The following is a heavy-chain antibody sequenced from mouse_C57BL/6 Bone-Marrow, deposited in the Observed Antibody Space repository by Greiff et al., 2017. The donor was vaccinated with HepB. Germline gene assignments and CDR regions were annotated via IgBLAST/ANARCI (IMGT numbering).Heavy chain of an antibody. CDR3: ARVYGSSYDY. CDR2: INPNNGGT. J-gene: IGHJ2*01. CDR1: GYTFTDYN. D-gene: IGHD1-1*01. V-gene: IGHV1-22*01. Sequence: EVKLEESGPELVKPGASVKMSCKASGYTFTDYNMHWVKQSHGKSLEWIGYINPNNGGTSYNQKFKGKATLTVNKSSSTAYMELRSLTSEDSAVYYCARVYGSSYDYWGQGTTLTVSS.